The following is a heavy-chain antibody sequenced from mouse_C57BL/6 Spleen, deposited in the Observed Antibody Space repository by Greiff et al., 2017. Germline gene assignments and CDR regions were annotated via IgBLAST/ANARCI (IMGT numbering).Heavy chain of an antibody. CDR1: GFTFSSYA. D-gene: IGHD1-1*01. CDR2: ISSGGDYI. J-gene: IGHJ1*03. Sequence: EVKVEESGEGLVKPGGSLKLSCAASGFTFSSYAMSWVRQTPEKRLEWVAYISSGGDYIYYADTVKGRFTISRDNARNTLYLQMSSLKSEDTAMYYCTRDRYYGSSYRYFDVWGTGTTVTVSS. V-gene: IGHV5-9-1*02. CDR3: TRDRYYGSSYRYFDV.